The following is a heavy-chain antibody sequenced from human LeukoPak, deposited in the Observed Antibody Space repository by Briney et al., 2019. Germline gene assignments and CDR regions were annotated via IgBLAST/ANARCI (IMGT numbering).Heavy chain of an antibody. CDR2: IWYDGSNK. D-gene: IGHD3-10*01. Sequence: GGSLRLSCAASGFTFSSYGMHWVRQAPGKGLEWVAVIWYDGSNKYYADSVKGRFTISRDNSKNTLYLQMNSLRAEDTAVYYCAREGFTMVRGVGNWFDPWGQGTLVTVSS. CDR1: GFTFSSYG. CDR3: AREGFTMVRGVGNWFDP. J-gene: IGHJ5*02. V-gene: IGHV3-33*08.